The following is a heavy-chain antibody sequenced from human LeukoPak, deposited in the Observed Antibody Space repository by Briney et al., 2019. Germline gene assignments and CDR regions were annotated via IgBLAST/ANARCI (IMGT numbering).Heavy chain of an antibody. CDR2: IYPADSDT. Sequence: GESLKISCQVSGYSFTNYWIGWVRQMPGKGLESMGIIYPADSDTTYSPSFQGQVTISADKSISTVYLQWSSLKASDTAMYYCARRAYDSSAYVFDYWGQGTLVTVSS. J-gene: IGHJ4*02. V-gene: IGHV5-51*01. CDR1: GYSFTNYW. CDR3: ARRAYDSSAYVFDY. D-gene: IGHD3-22*01.